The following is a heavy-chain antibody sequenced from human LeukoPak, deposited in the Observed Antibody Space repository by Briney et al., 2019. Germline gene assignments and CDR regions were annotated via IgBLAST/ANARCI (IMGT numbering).Heavy chain of an antibody. J-gene: IGHJ5*02. CDR2: ISSNGGST. CDR1: RSTFSSYA. V-gene: IGHV3-64*01. Sequence: GLCQRLSCSACRSTFSSYAMHWVRHVSGKGMEYVSAISSNGGSTYYANSVKGRFTISRDNSKSTLYLQMGSLIAEDMAVYYCARGSSGWYNWFDPWGQGTLVTVFS. CDR3: ARGSSGWYNWFDP. D-gene: IGHD6-19*01.